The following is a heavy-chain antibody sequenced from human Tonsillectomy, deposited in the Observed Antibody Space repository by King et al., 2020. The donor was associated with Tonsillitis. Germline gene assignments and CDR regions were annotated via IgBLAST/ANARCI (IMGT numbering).Heavy chain of an antibody. Sequence: QLQESGPGLVKPSETLSLTCTVSGGSLSSHHWSWVRQSPGKVLEWIGYLYYSGSTKYNPSLKSRVTISGDTAKNQFSLKLASVTAADTAVYFCAGTRSSAFYYDFWGQGSLVTVSS. D-gene: IGHD6-19*01. CDR2: LYYSGST. J-gene: IGHJ4*02. CDR1: GGSLSSHH. V-gene: IGHV4-59*11. CDR3: AGTRSSAFYYDF.